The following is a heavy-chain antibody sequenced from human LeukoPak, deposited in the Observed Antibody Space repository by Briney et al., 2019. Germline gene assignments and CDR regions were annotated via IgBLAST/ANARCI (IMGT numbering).Heavy chain of an antibody. CDR2: IRYDGRDH. CDR1: GFNFRTYG. Sequence: GGSLRLSCVASGFNFRTYGMHWVRQAPGKGLEWVAFIRYDGRDHSHADSVKGRFTISRDNSKNTLYLQMNSLRAEDTAVYYCAKASSWYPSGYWGQGTLVTVSS. J-gene: IGHJ4*02. V-gene: IGHV3-30*02. CDR3: AKASSWYPSGY. D-gene: IGHD6-13*01.